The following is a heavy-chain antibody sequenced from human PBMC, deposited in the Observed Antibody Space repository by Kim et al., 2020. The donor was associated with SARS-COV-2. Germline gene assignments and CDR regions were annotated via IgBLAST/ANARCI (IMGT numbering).Heavy chain of an antibody. J-gene: IGHJ4*02. Sequence: TAPVKGRFTISRDDSKSTLYLQMNSLKTEDTAVYYCTTDRDTMVRGVISWGQGTLVTVSS. D-gene: IGHD3-10*01. V-gene: IGHV3-15*01. CDR3: TTDRDTMVRGVIS.